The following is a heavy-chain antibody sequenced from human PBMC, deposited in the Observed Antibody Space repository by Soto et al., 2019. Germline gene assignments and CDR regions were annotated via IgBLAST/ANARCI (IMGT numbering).Heavy chain of an antibody. V-gene: IGHV1-8*01. CDR1: GYTFTSYE. CDR3: ARVPHPYFNGD. Sequence: QVQLVQSGAEVKKPGASVKVSCKASGYTFTSYEINWVRQATGQGLEWMGWMNPNNGNTGYAQKFQGRGTMTRNTSISTAYRELSSLRSEDTAVYCCARVPHPYFNGDWGQGTLVTVSS. J-gene: IGHJ4*02. CDR2: MNPNNGNT. D-gene: IGHD2-8*01.